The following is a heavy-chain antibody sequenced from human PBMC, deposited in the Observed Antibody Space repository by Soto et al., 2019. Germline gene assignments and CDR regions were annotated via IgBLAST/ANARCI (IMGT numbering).Heavy chain of an antibody. CDR3: ARGECSSNYCFTRWALDI. Sequence: QVQLQQWGAGLLKPSETLSLTCGVYGGSFSGYYWTWIRQTPGEGLEWIGEINDRGSTNYKPSLKSRVTISADTSKKQFSLNVTSVNAADTAVYYCARGECSSNYCFTRWALDIWGQGTVVTVSS. J-gene: IGHJ3*02. V-gene: IGHV4-34*01. D-gene: IGHD2-2*01. CDR2: INDRGST. CDR1: GGSFSGYY.